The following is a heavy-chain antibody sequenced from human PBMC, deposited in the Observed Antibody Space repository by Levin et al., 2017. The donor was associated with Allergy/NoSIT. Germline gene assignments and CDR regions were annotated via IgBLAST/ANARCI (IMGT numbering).Heavy chain of an antibody. Sequence: SGPTLVKPTQTLTLTCSYSGFSLSSPGVGVGWIRQSPGKGLEWIGYIYYSGSTRYNPSLKSRVTISVDTSKNEFSLKLTSVTAADTAVYYCARYMSCGHNCFSTFDYWGQGTLVTVSS. V-gene: IGHV4-61*05. J-gene: IGHJ4*02. CDR2: IYYSGST. CDR1: GFSLSSPGVG. CDR3: ARYMSCGHNCFSTFDY. D-gene: IGHD2-21*02.